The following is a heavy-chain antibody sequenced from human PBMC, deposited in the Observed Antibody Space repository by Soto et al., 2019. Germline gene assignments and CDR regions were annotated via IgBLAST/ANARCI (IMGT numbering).Heavy chain of an antibody. V-gene: IGHV3-30-3*01. CDR2: ISYDGSNK. J-gene: IGHJ4*02. Sequence: QVQLVESGGGVVQPGRSLRLSCAASGFTFSSYAMHWVRQAPGKGLEGVAVISYDGSNKYYADSVKGRFTISRDNSKNTLYLQMNSLRAEDTAVYYCARDPTTVTTRLYFDYWGQGTLITVSS. CDR1: GFTFSSYA. D-gene: IGHD4-17*01. CDR3: ARDPTTVTTRLYFDY.